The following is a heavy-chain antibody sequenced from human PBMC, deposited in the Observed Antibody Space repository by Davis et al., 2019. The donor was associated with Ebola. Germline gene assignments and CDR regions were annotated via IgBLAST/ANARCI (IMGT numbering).Heavy chain of an antibody. Sequence: GESLKISCAASGFTFSSHWMLWVRQAPGMGLVWVSRINGDGGSITYADSVKGRFTISRDNSKNTLYLQMNSLRAEDTAVYYCARATVLDYWGQGTLVTVSS. CDR1: GFTFSSHW. CDR3: ARATVLDY. CDR2: INGDGGSI. J-gene: IGHJ4*02. D-gene: IGHD4-17*01. V-gene: IGHV3-74*01.